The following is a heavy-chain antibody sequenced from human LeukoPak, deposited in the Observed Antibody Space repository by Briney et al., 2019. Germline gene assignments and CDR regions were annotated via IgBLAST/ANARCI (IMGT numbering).Heavy chain of an antibody. CDR2: IYHSGST. J-gene: IGHJ4*02. Sequence: SETLSLTCAVSGYSISSGYYWGWIRQPPGKGLEWIGSIYHSGSTYYNPSLKSRVTISVDTSKNQFSLKLSSVTAADTAVYYSAREHDSCGYYQVDYWGQGTLVTVSS. D-gene: IGHD3-22*01. CDR1: GYSISSGYY. CDR3: AREHDSCGYYQVDY. V-gene: IGHV4-38-2*02.